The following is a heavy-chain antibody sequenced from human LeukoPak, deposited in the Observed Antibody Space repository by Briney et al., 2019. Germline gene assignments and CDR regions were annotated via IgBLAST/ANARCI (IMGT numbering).Heavy chain of an antibody. CDR2: IYYSGST. CDR1: GYSINSIHC. V-gene: IGHV4-38-2*02. CDR3: ARDRRDSSSYYPYFFDY. D-gene: IGHD6-13*01. J-gene: IGHJ4*02. Sequence: SETLSLTCTVSGYSINSIHCWGWIRQPPGKGLEWIGSIYYSGSTYYNPSLKSRVTISVDTSKNQFSLKLSSVTAADTAVYYCARDRRDSSSYYPYFFDYWGQGILVTVSS.